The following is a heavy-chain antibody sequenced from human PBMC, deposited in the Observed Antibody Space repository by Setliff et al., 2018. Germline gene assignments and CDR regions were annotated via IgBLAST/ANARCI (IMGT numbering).Heavy chain of an antibody. CDR3: ARQKSTGSGNNWFEP. D-gene: IGHD3-10*01. CDR2: IYAGDSDT. V-gene: IGHV5-51*01. J-gene: IGHJ5*02. Sequence: GESLKISCKGSGFSFTDFWIGWVRQMPGKGLEWMGLIYAGDSDTRYNPSFQGRVTMSADKSINTAYLQWSSLKASDTAIYYCARQKSTGSGNNWFEPWGQGTLVTVSS. CDR1: GFSFTDFW.